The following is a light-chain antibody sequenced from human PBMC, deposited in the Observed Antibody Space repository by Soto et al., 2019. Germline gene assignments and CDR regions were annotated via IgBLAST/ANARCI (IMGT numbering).Light chain of an antibody. CDR3: CSYAGTNTLL. CDR1: SSDVGSYKF. J-gene: IGLJ2*01. V-gene: IGLV2-23*01. CDR2: EVT. Sequence: QSALTRPASVSGSPGQSITISCTGTSSDVGSYKFVSWYQEHPGKAPKLVMYEVTKRPSGVSNRFSGSKSGSTASLTISGLQAEDEADYYCCSYAGTNTLLFGGGTKLTVL.